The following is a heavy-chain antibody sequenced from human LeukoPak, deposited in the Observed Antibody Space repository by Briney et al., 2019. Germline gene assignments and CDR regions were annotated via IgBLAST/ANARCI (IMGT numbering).Heavy chain of an antibody. CDR2: INPNSGGT. CDR1: GYTFTGYY. J-gene: IGHJ3*02. Sequence: ASVKVSCKASGYTFTGYYMHWVRQAPGQGLEWMGWINPNSGGTNYAQKFQGRVTMTRDTSISTAYMELSRLRSDGTAVYYCARVPGGGAARNAFDIWGQGTMVTVSS. V-gene: IGHV1-2*02. CDR3: ARVPGGGAARNAFDI. D-gene: IGHD6-6*01.